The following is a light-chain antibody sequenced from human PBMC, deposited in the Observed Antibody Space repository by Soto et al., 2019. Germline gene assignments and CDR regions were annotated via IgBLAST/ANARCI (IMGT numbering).Light chain of an antibody. V-gene: IGKV3-11*01. CDR3: QQRSNWLPIT. J-gene: IGKJ5*01. CDR2: DAS. Sequence: MVLTQSPDTLSLSPGERATLSCRASQSVSSYLAWYQQKPGQAPRLLIYDASNRATGIPARFSGSGPGTDFTLTISSLEPEDFAVYYCQQRSNWLPITFGQGTRLEIK. CDR1: QSVSSY.